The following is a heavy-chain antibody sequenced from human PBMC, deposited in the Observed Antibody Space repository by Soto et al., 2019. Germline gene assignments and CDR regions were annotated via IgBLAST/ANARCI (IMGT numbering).Heavy chain of an antibody. Sequence: QAQLVQSGAEVRKPGASVKVSCKASGYTFTTYDINWVRQAPGQGLEWLGWMGPNSGSTGYAQNFQGRITITRNISRNTAHMELSSLQSEDTAVYYCARERKFDFWRKGLDVWGQGTTVTVSS. J-gene: IGHJ6*02. CDR3: ARERKFDFWRKGLDV. D-gene: IGHD3-3*01. CDR2: MGPNSGST. V-gene: IGHV1-8*01. CDR1: GYTFTTYD.